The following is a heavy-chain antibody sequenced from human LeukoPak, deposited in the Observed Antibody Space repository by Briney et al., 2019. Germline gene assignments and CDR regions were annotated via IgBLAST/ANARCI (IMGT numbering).Heavy chain of an antibody. V-gene: IGHV1-18*01. CDR3: ARDRYYYDSSGQQIFDY. CDR2: ISAYNGNT. CDR1: GYIFISYG. J-gene: IGHJ4*02. Sequence: GASVKVSCKASGYIFISYGISWVRQAPGQGLEWMGWISAYNGNTKYAQKLQGRVTMTTDTSTSTAYMELRSLRSDDTAVYYCARDRYYYDSSGQQIFDYWGQGTLVTVSS. D-gene: IGHD3-22*01.